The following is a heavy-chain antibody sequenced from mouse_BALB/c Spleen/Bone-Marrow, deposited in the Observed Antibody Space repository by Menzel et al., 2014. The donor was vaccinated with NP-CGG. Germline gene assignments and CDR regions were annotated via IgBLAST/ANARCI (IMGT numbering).Heavy chain of an antibody. CDR3: ARLLLYHYAMDY. V-gene: IGHV1-25*01. CDR2: INPYNGGT. Sequence: EVKLMESGPELVKPGASMKISCKASGYSFTGYTMNWVKQSHGKNLEWIGLINPYNGGTNYNQKFKDKATLTVDRSSSTAYMELLSLTSEDSAVYYCARLLLYHYAMDYWGQGTSVTVSS. CDR1: GYSFTGYT. D-gene: IGHD1-1*01. J-gene: IGHJ4*01.